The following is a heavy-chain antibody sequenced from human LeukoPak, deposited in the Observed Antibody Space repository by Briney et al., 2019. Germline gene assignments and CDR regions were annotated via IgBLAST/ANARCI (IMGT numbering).Heavy chain of an antibody. J-gene: IGHJ3*02. CDR1: GYTFTGYY. Sequence: ASVKVSCKASGYTFTGYYMHWVRQAPGQGLEWMGWINPNSGGTNYAQKFQGRVTMTRDTSISTAYMELSRLRSDDTAVYYCARDSGYYDSSFEAFDIWGQGTMVTVSS. CDR2: INPNSGGT. V-gene: IGHV1-2*02. D-gene: IGHD3-22*01. CDR3: ARDSGYYDSSFEAFDI.